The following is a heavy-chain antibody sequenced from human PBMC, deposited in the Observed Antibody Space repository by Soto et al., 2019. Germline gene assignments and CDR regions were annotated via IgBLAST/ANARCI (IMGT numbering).Heavy chain of an antibody. D-gene: IGHD3-16*02. CDR2: IIPMLAAP. J-gene: IGHJ2*01. Sequence: QGQLVQSGAEVKKPGSSVKVSCKASGGSFRTYAINWVRQAPGQGLEWMGGIIPMLAAPTYAQKFQGRLTITADESTTTVYMKLSSRPSEDTAVYYCARVGPPSPSVIWFFDLWGRGTLVTVSS. V-gene: IGHV1-69*01. CDR3: ARVGPPSPSVIWFFDL. CDR1: GGSFRTYA.